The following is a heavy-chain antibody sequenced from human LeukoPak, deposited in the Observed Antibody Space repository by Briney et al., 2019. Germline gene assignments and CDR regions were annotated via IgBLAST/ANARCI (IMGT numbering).Heavy chain of an antibody. J-gene: IGHJ4*02. V-gene: IGHV3-30-3*01. D-gene: IGHD3-16*02. Sequence: GRSLRLSCAASGFTFSSYAMHWVRQAPGKGLEWVAVISYDGSNKYYADSVKGRFTISRDSSKNTLYLQMNSLRAEDTAVYYCARPYYVWGSYRYKGTEYYFDYWGQGTLVTVSS. CDR3: ARPYYVWGSYRYKGTEYYFDY. CDR2: ISYDGSNK. CDR1: GFTFSSYA.